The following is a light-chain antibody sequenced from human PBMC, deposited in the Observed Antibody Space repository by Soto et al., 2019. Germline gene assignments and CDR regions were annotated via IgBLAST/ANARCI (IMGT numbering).Light chain of an antibody. Sequence: EIVLTQSPGTLYLSPGERATLSCRASQSVSTRSLAWYQQKPGQAPRLLISGASSRAADIPDRFSGSGSGTDFTLTINSLEPEDFAVYYCQQYDSSPRTFGQGAKVE. V-gene: IGKV3-20*01. J-gene: IGKJ1*01. CDR2: GAS. CDR3: QQYDSSPRT. CDR1: QSVSTRS.